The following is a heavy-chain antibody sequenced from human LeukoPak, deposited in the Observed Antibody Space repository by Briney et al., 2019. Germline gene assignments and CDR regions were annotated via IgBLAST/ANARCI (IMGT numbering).Heavy chain of an antibody. D-gene: IGHD2-21*02. J-gene: IGHJ4*02. CDR2: IYYSGST. CDR1: GGSISSYY. Sequence: SETLSLTCTVSGGSISSYYWSWIRQPPGKGLEWIGYIYYSGSTNYNPSLKSRVTISVDTSKNQFSLKLSSVTAADTAVYYCARHEVAYCGGDCYSYFDYWGQGTLVTVSS. CDR3: ARHEVAYCGGDCYSYFDY. V-gene: IGHV4-59*08.